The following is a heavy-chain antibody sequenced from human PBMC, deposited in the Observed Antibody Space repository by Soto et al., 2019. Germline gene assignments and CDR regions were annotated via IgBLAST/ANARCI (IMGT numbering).Heavy chain of an antibody. CDR1: GGSFSGYY. D-gene: IGHD3-16*02. CDR3: ASLMITFGGVIVYDY. J-gene: IGHJ4*02. V-gene: IGHV4-34*01. Sequence: PSETLSLTCAVYGGSFSGYYWSWIRQPPGKGLEWIGEINHSGSTNYNPSLKSRVTISVDTSKNQFSLKLSSVTAADTAVYYCASLMITFGGVIVYDYWGQGTLVTVSS. CDR2: INHSGST.